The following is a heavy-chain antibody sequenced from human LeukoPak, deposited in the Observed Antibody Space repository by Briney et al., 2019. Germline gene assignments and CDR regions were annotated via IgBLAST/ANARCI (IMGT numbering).Heavy chain of an antibody. J-gene: IGHJ4*02. Sequence: HPSETLSLTCAVYGGSFSGYYWGWIRQPPGKGLEWIGEIYHSGSTNSNPPLKSRDTISDDTSNNQFSLKLSSVTAADTAVYYCARGPYDYVWGSYRPQYYFDYWGQGTLVTVSS. CDR1: GGSFSGYY. D-gene: IGHD3-16*02. CDR3: ARGPYDYVWGSYRPQYYFDY. V-gene: IGHV4-34*01. CDR2: IYHSGST.